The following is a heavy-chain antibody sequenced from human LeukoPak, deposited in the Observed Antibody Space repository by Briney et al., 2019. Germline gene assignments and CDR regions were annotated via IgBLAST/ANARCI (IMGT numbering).Heavy chain of an antibody. V-gene: IGHV4-4*07. CDR2: IYTSGST. CDR3: ARDFPVSIYYHYSVRHV. J-gene: IGHJ6*02. Sequence: PSETLSLTCTVSGGSISSYYWSWIRQPAGKGLEWIGRIYTSGSTNYNPSLKSRVTMSVDTSKNQFSLKLSSVTAADTPVYYCARDFPVSIYYHYSVRHVGAQGTRAPVP. CDR1: GGSISSYY.